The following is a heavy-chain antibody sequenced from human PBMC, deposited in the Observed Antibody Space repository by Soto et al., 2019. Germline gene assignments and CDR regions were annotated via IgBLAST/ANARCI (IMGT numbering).Heavy chain of an antibody. CDR2: TYYRSKWFH. Sequence: QGQLQQSGPGLVKPSQTLSLTCAISGDSVSSDSTSWNCIRQSPSRGLEWLGRTYYRSKWFHDYAASVKSRITINPDTSKNQVSLELNSMTPEDTAVYYCARGNALDVWGQGTVVTVSS. CDR1: GDSVSSDSTS. D-gene: IGHD3-10*01. CDR3: ARGNALDV. V-gene: IGHV6-1*01. J-gene: IGHJ3*01.